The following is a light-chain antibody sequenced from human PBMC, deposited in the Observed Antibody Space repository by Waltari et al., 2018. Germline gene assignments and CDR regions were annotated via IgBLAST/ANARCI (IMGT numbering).Light chain of an antibody. CDR1: QDLTNF. CDR3: QQYDHVPYT. Sequence: EIQMTKSFSSLSASVGDRVTFTCQASQDLTNFLNWYQQKPGKAPKLLIYDAPNLETGVPLRFSGSGSGTHFTLTITSLQPEDIATYYCQQYDHVPYTFGQGTRVEIK. CDR2: DAP. J-gene: IGKJ2*01. V-gene: IGKV1-33*01.